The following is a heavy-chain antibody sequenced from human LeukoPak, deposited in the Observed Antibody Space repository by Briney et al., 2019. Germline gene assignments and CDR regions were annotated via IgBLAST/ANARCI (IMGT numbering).Heavy chain of an antibody. CDR2: IINSGDTT. J-gene: IGHJ4*02. Sequence: GGSLRLSCAASGFTFSTSGMSWVRQAPGKGLQWVSGIINSGDTTHYADSVKGRFTISRDNSKNTLYLQMNSLRAEDTAVYYCAREDYYGSGSYPDYWGQGTLVTVSS. CDR1: GFTFSTSG. CDR3: AREDYYGSGSYPDY. D-gene: IGHD3-10*01. V-gene: IGHV3-23*01.